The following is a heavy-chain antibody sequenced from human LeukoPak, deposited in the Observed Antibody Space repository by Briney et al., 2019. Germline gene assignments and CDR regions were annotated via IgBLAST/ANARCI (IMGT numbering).Heavy chain of an antibody. Sequence: ASVKVSCKASGYTFTSYGISWVRQAPGQGLEWMGWISAYNGNTNYAQKLQGRVTMTTDTSTSTAYMELRSLRSDDTAVYYCARDARKQITMVQVSTHYYYYYMEVWGKGTTVTVSS. D-gene: IGHD3-10*01. CDR3: ARDARKQITMVQVSTHYYYYYMEV. CDR2: ISAYNGNT. J-gene: IGHJ6*03. CDR1: GYTFTSYG. V-gene: IGHV1-18*01.